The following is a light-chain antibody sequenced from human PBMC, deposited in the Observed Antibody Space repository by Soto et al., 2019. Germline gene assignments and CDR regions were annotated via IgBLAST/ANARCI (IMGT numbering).Light chain of an antibody. CDR2: GAS. J-gene: IGKJ5*01. CDR3: QQSGSSPIT. CDR1: QSVSRS. V-gene: IGKV3-20*01. Sequence: EIVLTRSPSTLPLYPGDRPTLSFRASQSVSRSLAWYQQKPGQAPRILSHGASSRATGIPDRFSGSGSGTEFTLTISRLEPEDFEVYYCQQSGSSPITFGQGTRLEI.